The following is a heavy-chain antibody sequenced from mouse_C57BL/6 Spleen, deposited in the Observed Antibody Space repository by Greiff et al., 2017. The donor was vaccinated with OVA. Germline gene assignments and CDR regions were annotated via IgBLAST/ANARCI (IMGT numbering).Heavy chain of an antibody. V-gene: IGHV3-1*01. D-gene: IGHD1-1*01. CDR1: GYSITSGYD. CDR3: ARDNYGSSPWFAY. CDR2: ISYSGST. Sequence: VQLQQSGPGMVKPSQSLSLTCTVPGYSITSGYDWHWIRHFPGNTLEWMGYISYSGSTNYNPSLKSRISITHDTSKNHFFLKLNSVTTEDTATYYCARDNYGSSPWFAYWGQGTLVTVS. J-gene: IGHJ3*01.